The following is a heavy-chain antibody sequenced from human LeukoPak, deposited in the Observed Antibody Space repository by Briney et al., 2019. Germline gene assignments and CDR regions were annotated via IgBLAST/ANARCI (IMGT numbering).Heavy chain of an antibody. D-gene: IGHD3-10*01. CDR2: IYSGGST. J-gene: IGHJ4*02. V-gene: IGHV3-53*01. CDR3: ARVEVTMGYFDY. Sequence: PGGSLRLPCAASGFTVSGNYMSWVRQAPGKGLEWVSTIYSGGSTYYADSVEGRFTISRDKSKKTLYLQMNSLRAEDTAVYYCARVEVTMGYFDYWGQGTLVTVSS. CDR1: GFTVSGNY.